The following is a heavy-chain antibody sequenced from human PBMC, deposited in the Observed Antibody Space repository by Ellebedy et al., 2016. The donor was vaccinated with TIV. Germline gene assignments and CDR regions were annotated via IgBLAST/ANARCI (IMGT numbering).Heavy chain of an antibody. CDR2: ISAYNGNT. CDR1: GYTFTSYG. CDR3: ARGGQPRYYESRGAPEYFQH. Sequence: AASVKVSCKASGYTFTSYGISWVRQAPGQGLEWMGWISAYNGNTNYAQKLQGRVTMTTDTSTSTAYMELRSLRSDDTAVYYCARGGQPRYYESRGAPEYFQHWGQGTLFTVSS. J-gene: IGHJ1*01. D-gene: IGHD3-22*01. V-gene: IGHV1-18*01.